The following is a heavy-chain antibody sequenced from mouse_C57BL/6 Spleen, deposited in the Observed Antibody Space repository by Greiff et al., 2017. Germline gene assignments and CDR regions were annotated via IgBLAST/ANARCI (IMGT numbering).Heavy chain of an antibody. D-gene: IGHD2-4*01. CDR3: ARASYDYGYYFDY. V-gene: IGHV1-52*01. Sequence: QVHVKQPGAELVRPGSSVKLSCKASGYTFTSYWMHWVKQRPIQGLEWIGNIDPSDSETHYNQKFKDKATLTVDKSSSTAYMQLSSLTSEDSAVYYCARASYDYGYYFDYWGQGTTLTVSS. CDR2: IDPSDSET. CDR1: GYTFTSYW. J-gene: IGHJ2*01.